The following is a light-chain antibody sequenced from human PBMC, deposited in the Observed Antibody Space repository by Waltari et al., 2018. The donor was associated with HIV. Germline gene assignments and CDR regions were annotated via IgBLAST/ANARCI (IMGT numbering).Light chain of an antibody. Sequence: QSALTQPPSASGSPGQSVAISCTGSSNDIGTYNFVSWYQHHPGKAPKLIIYDVTRRPPGIPDRFSGTKSGYTASLTVSDLQVEDEADYYCFSYTEKDTFLLFGGGTKLAV. V-gene: IGLV2-8*01. CDR1: SNDIGTYNF. CDR3: FSYTEKDTFLL. CDR2: DVT. J-gene: IGLJ2*01.